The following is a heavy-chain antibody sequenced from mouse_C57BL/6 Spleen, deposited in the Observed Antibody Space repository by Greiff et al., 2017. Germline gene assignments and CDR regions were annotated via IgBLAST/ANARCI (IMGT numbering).Heavy chain of an antibody. J-gene: IGHJ4*01. V-gene: IGHV1-82*01. CDR3: ARCGSSFYAMDY. CDR1: GYAFSSSW. D-gene: IGHD1-1*01. CDR2: IYPGDGDT. Sequence: QVQLQQSGPELVKPGASVKISCKASGYAFSSSWMNWVKQRPGKGLEWIGRIYPGDGDTNYNGKFKGKATLTADKSSSTAYMQLSSLTSEDSAVYFCARCGSSFYAMDYWGQGTSVTVSS.